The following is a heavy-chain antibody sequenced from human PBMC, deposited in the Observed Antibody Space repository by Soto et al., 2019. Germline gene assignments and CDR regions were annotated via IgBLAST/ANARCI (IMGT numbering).Heavy chain of an antibody. D-gene: IGHD3-22*01. CDR1: GFTFSSYG. V-gene: IGHV3-30*18. Sequence: QVQLVESGGGVVQPGRSLRLSCAASGFTFSSYGMHWVRQAPGKGLEWVAIISYDGNYKYYADSVKGRFTISRDNSKNTLYLQRNSLRAEGTAVYYCGKVSTYYYDRTFDYWGQGTLVTVSS. CDR2: ISYDGNYK. CDR3: GKVSTYYYDRTFDY. J-gene: IGHJ4*02.